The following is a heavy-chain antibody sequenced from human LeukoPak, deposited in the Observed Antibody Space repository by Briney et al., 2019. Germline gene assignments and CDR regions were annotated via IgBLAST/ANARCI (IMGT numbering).Heavy chain of an antibody. D-gene: IGHD2-8*01. V-gene: IGHV4-4*02. Sequence: PSGTLSLTCAVSGVSISSGYWWSWVRQPPGKGLEWFGEIHHGGSATYNPSLKSRVTISVDKSKNQFSLNLISVTAADTAVYYCARNGEYSMDYWGQGTLVTVSS. CDR1: GVSISSGYW. CDR3: ARNGEYSMDY. J-gene: IGHJ4*02. CDR2: IHHGGSA.